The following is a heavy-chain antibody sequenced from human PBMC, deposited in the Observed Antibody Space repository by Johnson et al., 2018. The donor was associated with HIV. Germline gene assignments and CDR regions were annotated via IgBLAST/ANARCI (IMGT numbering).Heavy chain of an antibody. V-gene: IGHV3-9*01. D-gene: IGHD6-6*01. Sequence: VQLVESGGGLVQPGRSLRLSCAASGFTFDDYAMHWVRQAPGKGLEWVSGISWNSGSIGYADSVKGRFTISRDNAKNTLYLQMNSLRAEDTAVYYCARAGSSSSGPRAFDIWGQGTMVTVSS. CDR2: ISWNSGSI. J-gene: IGHJ3*02. CDR1: GFTFDDYA. CDR3: ARAGSSSSGPRAFDI.